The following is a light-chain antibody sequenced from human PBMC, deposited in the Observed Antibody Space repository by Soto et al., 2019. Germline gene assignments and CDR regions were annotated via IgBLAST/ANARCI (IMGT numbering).Light chain of an antibody. Sequence: ETVMTQSPATLSVSPGERATLSCRASQSVYSNLAWYQQKPGQAPRLLIYGASTRATGIPARFSGSGSGTEFTLTISSLQSEDFAVYYCQQYQSWPLTFGGGTKVEI. CDR1: QSVYSN. V-gene: IGKV3-15*01. J-gene: IGKJ4*01. CDR3: QQYQSWPLT. CDR2: GAS.